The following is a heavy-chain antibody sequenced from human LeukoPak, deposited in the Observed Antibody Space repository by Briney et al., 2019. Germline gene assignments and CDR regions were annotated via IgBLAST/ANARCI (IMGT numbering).Heavy chain of an antibody. V-gene: IGHV3-30*18. D-gene: IGHD6-13*01. CDR1: EFTFSTYG. J-gene: IGHJ4*02. Sequence: GGSLRLSCAASEFTFSTYGMHCVRQAPGKGLEWGAVISYDGSYKFYADSVKGRFTISRDNSKSTLYLKLNSMRAENTAVYYCAKDRYSGLNTIDYWGQGTLVTVSS. CDR2: ISYDGSYK. CDR3: AKDRYSGLNTIDY.